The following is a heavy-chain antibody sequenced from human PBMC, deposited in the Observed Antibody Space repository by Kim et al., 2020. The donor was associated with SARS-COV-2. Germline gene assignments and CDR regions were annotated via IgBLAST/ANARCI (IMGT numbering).Heavy chain of an antibody. Sequence: GGSLRLSCSASGFTFSSYAMHWVRQAPGKGLEYVSAISSNGGSTHYADSVKGRFTMSRDNSKNTLYLQMSSLRAEDTAVYYCVKDHIAAFDIWGQGTMVTVSS. D-gene: IGHD2-21*01. V-gene: IGHV3-64D*06. J-gene: IGHJ3*02. CDR2: ISSNGGST. CDR3: VKDHIAAFDI. CDR1: GFTFSSYA.